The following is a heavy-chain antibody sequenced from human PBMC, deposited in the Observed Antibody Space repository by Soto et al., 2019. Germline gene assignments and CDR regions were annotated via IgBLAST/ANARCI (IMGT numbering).Heavy chain of an antibody. CDR1: GNTFSNSA. Sequence: ASVKVSCKASGNTFSNSAMYWVRQAPGQRLEWMGWINAGNGHTKYADNFQGRVTITRDTFASTVYMELGSLRSEDTAVYYCARGKEYGGNRHYYDGLDVWGQGTRVTVSS. D-gene: IGHD4-17*01. CDR2: INAGNGHT. J-gene: IGHJ6*02. CDR3: ARGKEYGGNRHYYDGLDV. V-gene: IGHV1-3*01.